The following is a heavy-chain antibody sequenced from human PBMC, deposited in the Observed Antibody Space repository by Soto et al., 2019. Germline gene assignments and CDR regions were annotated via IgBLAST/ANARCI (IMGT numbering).Heavy chain of an antibody. D-gene: IGHD6-13*01. CDR1: GYIFINYY. CDR2: FNPMSGST. Sequence: QVQLVQSGAEVKKPGASVKISCKTSGYIFINYYIHWVRQAPGQGLEWVALFNPMSGSTNYAQKLQGRVTGTSDTSTSTGYMELSSLISEDTALYYCAIDLAAADYWGQGTLVTVSS. V-gene: IGHV1-46*04. J-gene: IGHJ4*02. CDR3: AIDLAAADY.